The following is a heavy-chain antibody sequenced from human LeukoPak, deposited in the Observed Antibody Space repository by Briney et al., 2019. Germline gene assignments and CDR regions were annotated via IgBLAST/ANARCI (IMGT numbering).Heavy chain of an antibody. CDR2: ISTKGGAT. D-gene: IGHD3-10*02. CDR3: ARGGVRSGLWFDH. V-gene: IGHV1-2*02. CDR1: GYTFTGYY. Sequence: ASAKDSCKASGYTFTGYYVHWVPPAPGEGPGWRGWISTKGGATNYEQKIHGRVTMTRDTSIRTAYMEVSGLRSDDTAVYYCARGGVRSGLWFDHWGQGTLVTVSS. J-gene: IGHJ5*02.